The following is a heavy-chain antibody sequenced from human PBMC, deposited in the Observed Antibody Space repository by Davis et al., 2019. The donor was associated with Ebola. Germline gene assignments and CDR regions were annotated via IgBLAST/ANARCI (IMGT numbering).Heavy chain of an antibody. CDR3: ARMRGGDYYYMDV. Sequence: SGPTLVKPTETLTLTCTVSGFSLSNARMGVSWIRQPPGKALEWLAHIFSDDEKSYSPSLRSRLTISKDTSKSQVVLTMTNMDPVDTATNYCARMRGGDYYYMDVWGKGPTVTVSS. J-gene: IGHJ6*03. D-gene: IGHD3-16*01. CDR1: GFSLSNARMG. CDR2: IFSDDEK. V-gene: IGHV2-26*01.